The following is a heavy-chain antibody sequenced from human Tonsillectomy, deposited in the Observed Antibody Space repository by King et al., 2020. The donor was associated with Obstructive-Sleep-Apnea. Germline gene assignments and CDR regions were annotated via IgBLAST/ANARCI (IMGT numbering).Heavy chain of an antibody. D-gene: IGHD3-10*01. Sequence: VQLVESGGGLVKPGGSLRLSCAASGFTFSNAWRSWVRLAPGKGLEWVGRIKSKTDGWTKDYAAPVKGRFPISRDDSQNTLYLQMNSLKTEDTAVYYCTVIRLTRGLDYWGQGTLVTVSS. CDR2: IKSKTDGWTK. CDR1: GFTFSNAW. CDR3: TVIRLTRGLDY. V-gene: IGHV3-15*01. J-gene: IGHJ4*02.